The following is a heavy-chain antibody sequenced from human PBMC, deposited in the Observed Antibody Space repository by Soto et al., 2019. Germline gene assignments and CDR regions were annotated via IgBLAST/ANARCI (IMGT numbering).Heavy chain of an antibody. CDR2: IYYSGGT. CDR3: ARDPGITGTTDYFDN. D-gene: IGHD1-7*01. Sequence: PSETLSLTCTVSGGSISSYYWNWIRQSPGKGLEWIGYIYYSGGTNYNPSLKSRVTISVDTPKNRFSLKLSSVTAADTAVYYCARDPGITGTTDYFDNWCQGTLVTVSS. CDR1: GGSISSYY. J-gene: IGHJ4*02. V-gene: IGHV4-59*01.